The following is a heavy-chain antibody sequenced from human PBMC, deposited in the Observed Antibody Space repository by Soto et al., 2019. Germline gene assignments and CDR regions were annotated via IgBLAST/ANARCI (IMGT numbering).Heavy chain of an antibody. CDR2: IRADNGNT. Sequence: QVQLVQSGAEVKKPGASVKVSCKASGYSFTSYGISWVRQAPGQGLEWMGWIRADNGNTNYAQKLQGRDTMTTDPSTSTAEMELRSLRSDETAVYYCARRIITIFGVGITDYYYGLDVWGQGTTVTVSS. CDR3: ARRIITIFGVGITDYYYGLDV. D-gene: IGHD3-3*01. J-gene: IGHJ6*02. V-gene: IGHV1-18*01. CDR1: GYSFTSYG.